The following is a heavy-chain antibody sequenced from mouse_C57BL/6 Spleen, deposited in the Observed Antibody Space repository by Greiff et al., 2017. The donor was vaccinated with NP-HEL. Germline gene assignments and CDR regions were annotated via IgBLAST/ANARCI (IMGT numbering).Heavy chain of an antibody. V-gene: IGHV1-80*01. D-gene: IGHD2-4*01. CDR2: IYPGDGDT. CDR3: ARSDYDDAMDG. Sequence: QVQLQQSGAELVKPGASVKISCKASGYAFSSYWMNWVKQRPGKGLEWIGQIYPGDGDTNYNGKFKGKATLTADKSSSTAYMQLSSLTSEDSAVYFCARSDYDDAMDGWGKGTTVTVSS. CDR1: GYAFSSYW. J-gene: IGHJ4*01.